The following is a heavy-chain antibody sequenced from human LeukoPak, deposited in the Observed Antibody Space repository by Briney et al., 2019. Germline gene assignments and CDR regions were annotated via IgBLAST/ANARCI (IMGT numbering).Heavy chain of an antibody. Sequence: ASVKVSCKASGYTFTGYYMHWVRQAPGQGLEWMGWINPNSGGTNYAQKFQGRVTMTRDTSISTAYMELSRLRSDDTAVYYCARWDHYYDSSGYYPNYFDYWGQGTLVTVSS. V-gene: IGHV1-2*02. J-gene: IGHJ4*02. CDR2: INPNSGGT. CDR3: ARWDHYYDSSGYYPNYFDY. CDR1: GYTFTGYY. D-gene: IGHD3-22*01.